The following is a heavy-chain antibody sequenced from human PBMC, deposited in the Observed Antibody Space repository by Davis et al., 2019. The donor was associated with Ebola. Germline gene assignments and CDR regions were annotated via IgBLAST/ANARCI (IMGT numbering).Heavy chain of an antibody. CDR1: GFTFSSYS. D-gene: IGHD2-8*02. J-gene: IGHJ3*02. CDR3: ARGRRLLADAFHI. Sequence: GESLKISCAASGFTFSSYSMNWVRQAPGKGLEWVSSISSSSNYKYYTDSVKGRFTISRDNAKSSLNLQMNSLRAEDTAVYYCARGRRLLADAFHIWGQGTMVIVSS. V-gene: IGHV3-21*01. CDR2: ISSSSNYK.